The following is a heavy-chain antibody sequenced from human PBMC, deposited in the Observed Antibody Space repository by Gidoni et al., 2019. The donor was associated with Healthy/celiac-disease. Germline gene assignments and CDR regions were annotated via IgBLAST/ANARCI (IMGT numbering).Heavy chain of an antibody. V-gene: IGHV3-33*01. CDR2: IWYDGSNK. J-gene: IGHJ3*02. CDR3: ATTPHSSGWYYAFDI. Sequence: QVQLVESGGGVVQPGRSLILSCAASGFPFSGYGMHWVRQAPGKGLEWVAVIWYDGSNKYYADSVKGRFTISRDNSKNTLYLQMNSLRAEDTAVYYCATTPHSSGWYYAFDIWGQGTMVTVSS. D-gene: IGHD6-19*01. CDR1: GFPFSGYG.